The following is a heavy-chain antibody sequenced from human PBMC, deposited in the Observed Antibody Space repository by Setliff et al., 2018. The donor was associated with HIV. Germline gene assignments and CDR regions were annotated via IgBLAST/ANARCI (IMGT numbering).Heavy chain of an antibody. CDR1: GGSITTSTFY. D-gene: IGHD5-18*01. V-gene: IGHV4-39*02. Sequence: PSETLSLTCTVSGGSITTSTFYWGWIRQPPGKGLEWIGSIYYSGSTYYNPSLKSRLTITQHTSKNHFSLSLSSVTAADTAVYYCARPRYTYGTPPAFDIWGRGTVVTVSS. J-gene: IGHJ3*02. CDR3: ARPRYTYGTPPAFDI. CDR2: IYYSGST.